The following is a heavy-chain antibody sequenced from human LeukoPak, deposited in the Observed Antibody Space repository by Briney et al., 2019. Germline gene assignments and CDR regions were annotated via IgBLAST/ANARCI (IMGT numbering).Heavy chain of an antibody. CDR2: IYTSGST. Sequence: PSETLSLTCTVSGVSISSYYWSWIRQPAGKGLEWIGRIYTSGSTNYNPSLKSRVTMSVDTSKNQFSLKLSSVTAADTAVYYCARDLGGPFSYYYYMDVWGKGTTVTVSS. CDR1: GVSISSYY. J-gene: IGHJ6*03. V-gene: IGHV4-4*07. CDR3: ARDLGGPFSYYYYMDV.